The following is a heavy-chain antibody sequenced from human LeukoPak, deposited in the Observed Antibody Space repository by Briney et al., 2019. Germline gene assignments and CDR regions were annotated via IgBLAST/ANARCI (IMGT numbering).Heavy chain of an antibody. CDR2: ISGSGGST. J-gene: IGHJ4*02. V-gene: IGHV3-23*01. CDR1: GFTFSSDA. CDR3: ATWDIVVVPAASMALYYFDY. Sequence: GGSLRLSCAASGFTFSSDAMSWVRQAPGKGLEWVSAISGSGGSTYYADSVKGRFTISRDNSKNTLYLQMNSLRAEDTAVYYCATWDIVVVPAASMALYYFDYWGQGTLVTVSS. D-gene: IGHD2-2*01.